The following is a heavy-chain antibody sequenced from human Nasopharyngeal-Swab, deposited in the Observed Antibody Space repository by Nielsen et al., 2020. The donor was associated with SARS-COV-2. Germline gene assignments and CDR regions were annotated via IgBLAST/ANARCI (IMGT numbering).Heavy chain of an antibody. CDR2: INPSGGST. CDR1: GYTFTSYY. D-gene: IGHD5-12*01. Sequence: ASVKVSCKASGYTFTSYYMHWVRQAPGQGLEWMGIINPSGGSTSYAQKFQGRVTMTRDTSTSTVYMELSSLRSEDTAVYYCARPRYGGYEISPPNYRGQGTLVTVSS. CDR3: ARPRYGGYEISPPNY. V-gene: IGHV1-46*01. J-gene: IGHJ4*02.